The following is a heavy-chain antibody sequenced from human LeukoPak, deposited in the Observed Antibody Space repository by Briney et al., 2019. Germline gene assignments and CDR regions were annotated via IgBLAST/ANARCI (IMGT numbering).Heavy chain of an antibody. CDR3: AKSGGAYDFWSGYYHY. V-gene: IGHV3-23*01. CDR2: ISGSGGST. Sequence: GGSLRLSCAASGFTSSSYAMSWVRQAPGKGLEWVSAISGSGGSTYYADSVKGRFTISRDNSKNTLYLQMNSLRAEDTAVYYCAKSGGAYDFWSGYYHYWGQGTLVTVSS. J-gene: IGHJ4*02. D-gene: IGHD3-3*01. CDR1: GFTSSSYA.